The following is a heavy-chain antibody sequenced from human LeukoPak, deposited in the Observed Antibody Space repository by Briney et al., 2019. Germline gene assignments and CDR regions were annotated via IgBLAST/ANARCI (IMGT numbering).Heavy chain of an antibody. V-gene: IGHV3-23*01. Sequence: GGSLRLSCAASGFTFSSYAMSWVRQAPGKGLEWVSTISDSGGDTYYADSVKGRFTISRDNSKNTLYLQMNSLRAEDTAVYYCAKQDWVGFDYWGQGTLVTVSS. D-gene: IGHD3/OR15-3a*01. J-gene: IGHJ4*02. CDR3: AKQDWVGFDY. CDR2: ISDSGGDT. CDR1: GFTFSSYA.